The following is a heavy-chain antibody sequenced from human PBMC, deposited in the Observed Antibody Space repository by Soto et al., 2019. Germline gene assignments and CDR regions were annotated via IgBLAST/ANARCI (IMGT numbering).Heavy chain of an antibody. J-gene: IGHJ6*02. D-gene: IGHD5-12*01. CDR2: IKSKTDGGTT. CDR1: GFTFSNAW. V-gene: IGHV3-15*01. CDR3: TTRVSGYEIDGDYYGMDV. Sequence: GGSLRLSCAASGFTFSNAWMSWVRQAPGKGLEWVGRIKSKTDGGTTDYSAPVKGRFTISRDDSKNTLYLQMNSLKTEATAVYYCTTRVSGYEIDGDYYGMDVWGQGTTVTVSS.